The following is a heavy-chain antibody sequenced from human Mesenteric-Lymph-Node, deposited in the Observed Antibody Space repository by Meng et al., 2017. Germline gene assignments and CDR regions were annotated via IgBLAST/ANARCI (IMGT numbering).Heavy chain of an antibody. J-gene: IGHJ6*02. CDR1: GYSFTSYW. CDR3: AKDIPRMVRGVIMGYYYYGMDV. Sequence: GESLKISCKGSGYSFTSYWIAWVRQMPGKGLEWMGIIYPGDSDTRYSPSFQGQVTISADKSITTAYLQWSGLKASDTAMYYCAKDIPRMVRGVIMGYYYYGMDVWGQGTTVTVSS. V-gene: IGHV5-51*01. CDR2: IYPGDSDT. D-gene: IGHD3-10*01.